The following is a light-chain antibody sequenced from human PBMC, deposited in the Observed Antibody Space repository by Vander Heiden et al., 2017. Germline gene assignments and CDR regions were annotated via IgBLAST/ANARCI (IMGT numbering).Light chain of an antibody. CDR1: QSISSY. V-gene: IGKV1-39*01. CDR3: QQNDSTPGLT. Sequence: DIQMTQSPSSLSASVGDRVTITCRASQSISSYLNWYQQKPGKAPKLLIYAASSLQSGVPSRFSGSGCGTDVTLIISSRQPEDVAAYYCQQNDSTPGLTFGQGTKVDIK. CDR2: AAS. J-gene: IGKJ3*01.